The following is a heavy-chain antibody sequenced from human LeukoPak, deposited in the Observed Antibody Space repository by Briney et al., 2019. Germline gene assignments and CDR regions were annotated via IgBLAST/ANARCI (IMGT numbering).Heavy chain of an antibody. CDR2: ISYSGST. Sequence: PSETLSLTCTVSGGSISSSSYYWGWIRQPPGKGLEWIGSISYSGSTYYNPSLKSRVAISVDTSKNQFSLKLSSVTAADTAVYYCARLKSGSYPSFDYWGQGTLVTVSS. J-gene: IGHJ4*02. CDR3: ARLKSGSYPSFDY. D-gene: IGHD1-26*01. V-gene: IGHV4-39*01. CDR1: GGSISSSSYY.